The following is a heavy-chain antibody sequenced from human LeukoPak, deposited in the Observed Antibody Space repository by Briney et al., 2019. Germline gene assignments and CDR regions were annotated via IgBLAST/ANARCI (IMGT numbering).Heavy chain of an antibody. CDR1: SGSISSYY. V-gene: IGHV4-59*01. J-gene: IGHJ3*02. CDR2: IYYSGST. CDR3: ARGGRGLLSAFDI. D-gene: IGHD2-2*01. Sequence: SETLSLTCTVSSGSISSYYWSWIRQPPGKGLEWIGYIYYSGSTNYNPSLKSRVTISVDTSKNQFSLKLSSVTAADTAVYYCARGGRGLLSAFDIWGQGTMVTVSS.